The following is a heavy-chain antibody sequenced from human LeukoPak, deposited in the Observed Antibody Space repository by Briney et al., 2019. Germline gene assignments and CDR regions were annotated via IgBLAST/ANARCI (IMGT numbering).Heavy chain of an antibody. CDR2: INHSGST. CDR1: GGSFSGYY. D-gene: IGHD5-18*01. J-gene: IGHJ4*02. CDR3: ARKDRGYSYGNSD. V-gene: IGHV4-34*01. Sequence: SETLSLTCAVYGGSFSGYYWSWIRQPPGKGLEWIGEINHSGSTNYNPSLKSRVTISVDMSKNQFSLKVSSVTAADTAVYYCARKDRGYSYGNSDWGQGTLVTVSS.